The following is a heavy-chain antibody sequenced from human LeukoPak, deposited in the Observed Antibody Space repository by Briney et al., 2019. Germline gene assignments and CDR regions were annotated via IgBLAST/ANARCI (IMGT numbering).Heavy chain of an antibody. CDR2: INHRGRN. Sequence: SDTLSLTCAVYGGSFSGYYWSGLGQPPGKGVEGIGEINHRGRNNYKAALASLVTVSVQTSKNQFSLTLSYVTAAYTARYYCARGFGEAEQSNWFDLWGQGTMVTVSS. D-gene: IGHD3-16*01. V-gene: IGHV4-34*01. CDR3: ARGFGEAEQSNWFDL. J-gene: IGHJ5*02. CDR1: GGSFSGYY.